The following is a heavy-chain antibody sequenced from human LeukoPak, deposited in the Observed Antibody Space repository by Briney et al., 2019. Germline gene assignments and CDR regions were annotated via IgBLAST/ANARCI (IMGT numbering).Heavy chain of an antibody. CDR3: AKAVAAPGAFDI. CDR2: IGWDSKSI. J-gene: IGHJ3*02. Sequence: GGSLRLSCAASGFTFDESAMHWVRQAPGKGLEWVSCIGWDSKSIIYADSVKGRFTISRDNAKNSLYLQMNSLRAEDTALYYCAKAVAAPGAFDIWGRGTVVTVSS. CDR1: GFTFDESA. V-gene: IGHV3-9*01. D-gene: IGHD6-19*01.